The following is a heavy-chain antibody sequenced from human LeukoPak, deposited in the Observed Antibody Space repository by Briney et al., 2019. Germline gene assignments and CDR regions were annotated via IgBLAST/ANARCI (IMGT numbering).Heavy chain of an antibody. CDR2: IIPIFGTA. Sequence: ASVKVSCKASGGTFSSYAISWVRQAPGQGLEWMGRIIPIFGTAIYAQKFQGRVTITTDESTSTAYMELSSLRSEDTAVYYCAREAGSSWSYYFDYWGQGTLVTVSS. CDR3: AREAGSSWSYYFDY. D-gene: IGHD6-13*01. V-gene: IGHV1-69*05. CDR1: GGTFSSYA. J-gene: IGHJ4*02.